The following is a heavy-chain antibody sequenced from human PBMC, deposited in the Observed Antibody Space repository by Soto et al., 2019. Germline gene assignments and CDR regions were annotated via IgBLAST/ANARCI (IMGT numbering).Heavy chain of an antibody. D-gene: IGHD4-17*01. Sequence: ASVKVSCKASGYTFTGYYMHWVQQAPGQGLEWMGWMNPNSGNTGYAQKFQGRVTMTRNTSISTAYMELSSLRSEDTAVYYCARYYGGNSEAYYGMDVWGQGTTVTVSS. CDR1: GYTFTGYY. J-gene: IGHJ6*02. CDR3: ARYYGGNSEAYYGMDV. V-gene: IGHV1-8*02. CDR2: MNPNSGNT.